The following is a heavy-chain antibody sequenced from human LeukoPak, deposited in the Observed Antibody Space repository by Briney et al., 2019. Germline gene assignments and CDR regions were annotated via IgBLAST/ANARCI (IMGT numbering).Heavy chain of an antibody. CDR2: IYHSGRT. Sequence: SETLSLTCTVSGYSVSGIYYWGWIRQPPGKGLEWIGNIYHSGRTYYNPSLKSRVTLSVDTSKNQFSLKLSSVTAADTAVYYCARDERGYSYVRHDYWGQGTLVTVSS. D-gene: IGHD5-18*01. CDR3: ARDERGYSYVRHDY. V-gene: IGHV4-38-2*02. J-gene: IGHJ4*02. CDR1: GYSVSGIYY.